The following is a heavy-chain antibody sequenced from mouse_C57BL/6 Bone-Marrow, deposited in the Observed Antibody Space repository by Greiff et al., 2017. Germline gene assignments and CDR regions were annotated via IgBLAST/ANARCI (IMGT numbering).Heavy chain of an antibody. CDR3: ARDLLDEYYGSSYVAWFAY. V-gene: IGHV1-26*01. D-gene: IGHD1-1*01. CDR1: GYTFTDYY. CDR2: INPNNGGT. J-gene: IGHJ3*01. Sequence: VQLQQSGPELVKPGASVKISCKASGYTFTDYYMNWVKQSHGKSLEWIGDINPNNGGTSYNQKFKGKATLTVDQSSSTAYMELRSLTSEDSADXYCARDLLDEYYGSSYVAWFAYWGQGTLVTVSA.